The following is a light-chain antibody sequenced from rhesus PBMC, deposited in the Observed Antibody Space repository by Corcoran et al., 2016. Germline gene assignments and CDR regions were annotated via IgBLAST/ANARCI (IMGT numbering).Light chain of an antibody. V-gene: IGKV1-22*01. Sequence: DIQMTQSPSSMSASVGDTVTITGRARQSIRNWLAWYQQEPGKASKFLIYKASSLQSGVPSRFSGSVTGTDFTLTISSLQSEDFATYYCQQYSRSPLTFGGGTKVDLK. CDR1: QSIRNW. CDR2: KAS. J-gene: IGKJ4*01. CDR3: QQYSRSPLT.